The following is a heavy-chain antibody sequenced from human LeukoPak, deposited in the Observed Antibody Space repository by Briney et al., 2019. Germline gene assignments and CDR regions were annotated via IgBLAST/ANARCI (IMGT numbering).Heavy chain of an antibody. CDR1: GGSISSYY. CDR3: ARDYYDSSGYYIL. Sequence: PSETLSLTCTVSGGSISSYYWGWIRQPAGNGLEWIGRIYTSGSTNYNPSLKSRVTISVDKSKNQFSLKLSSVTAADTAVYYCARDYYDSSGYYILWGQGTLVTVSS. CDR2: IYTSGST. V-gene: IGHV4-4*07. D-gene: IGHD3-22*01. J-gene: IGHJ4*02.